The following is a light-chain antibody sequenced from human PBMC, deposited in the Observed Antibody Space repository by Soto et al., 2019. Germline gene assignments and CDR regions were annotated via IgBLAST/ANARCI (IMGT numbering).Light chain of an antibody. CDR2: DAS. Sequence: DIQMTQSPSTLSASIGDRVTITCRASQTISIYLAWCQQRPGEAPKLLIYDASTLESGVPARFSGSGSGTEFTLTISSLQPDDFATYYCQQYSSSSPTFGQVTKVEIQ. CDR3: QQYSSSSPT. J-gene: IGKJ1*01. CDR1: QTISIY. V-gene: IGKV1-5*01.